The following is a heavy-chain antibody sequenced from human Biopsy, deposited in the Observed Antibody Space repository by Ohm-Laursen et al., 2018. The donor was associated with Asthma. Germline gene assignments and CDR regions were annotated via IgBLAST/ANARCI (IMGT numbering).Heavy chain of an antibody. J-gene: IGHJ3*01. CDR1: GYNFISFA. D-gene: IGHD3-9*01. CDR3: ARTYYDFLTGQVKDVFGV. Sequence: ASVKVSCKASGYNFISFAIHWVRQAPGQRLEWMGWVNIGNGDTKYSQKFQGGVTITRDTSASTAYMELRSLRSEDTATYYCARTYYDFLTGQVKDVFGVWGQGTMVTVSS. CDR2: VNIGNGDT. V-gene: IGHV1-3*04.